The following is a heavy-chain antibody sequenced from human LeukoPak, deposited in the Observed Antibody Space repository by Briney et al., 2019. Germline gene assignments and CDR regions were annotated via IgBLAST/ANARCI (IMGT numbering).Heavy chain of an antibody. J-gene: IGHJ4*02. CDR2: THHSGTT. D-gene: IGHD6-19*01. CDR3: ASRSGWYFYYFDY. Sequence: SETLSLTCTVSGYSISSGSYWGWIRQPPGKGLEWIGSTHHSGTTYYNPSLKSRVTISIDTSKDQFSLMLSSVTAADTAVYYCASRSGWYFYYFDYWGQGTLVTVSS. V-gene: IGHV4-38-2*02. CDR1: GYSISSGSY.